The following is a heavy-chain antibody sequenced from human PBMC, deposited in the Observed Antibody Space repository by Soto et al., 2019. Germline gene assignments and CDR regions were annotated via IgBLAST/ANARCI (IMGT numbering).Heavy chain of an antibody. CDR3: VREHNWNYDY. J-gene: IGHJ4*02. CDR1: GASISSYY. V-gene: IGHV4-59*01. CDR2: IYHSGRT. D-gene: IGHD1-7*01. Sequence: SETLSLTCTVSGASISSYYWSWIRQPPGKGLEWIGYIYHSGRTNHNPSLKSRVTISVDTSKNQFSLRLTSVTPADTAIYYCVREHNWNYDYWGQGTLVTVSS.